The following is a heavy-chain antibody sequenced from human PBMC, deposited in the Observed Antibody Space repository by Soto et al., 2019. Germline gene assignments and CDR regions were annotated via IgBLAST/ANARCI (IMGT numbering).Heavy chain of an antibody. J-gene: IGHJ4*02. CDR1: VFTFRSHA. CDR2: ISGSGGTT. Sequence: GGSLRLSCGVSVFTFRSHAMSWVRQAPGKGLECVSGISGSGGTTFYADSVKGRFTISRDNSKKTLYLQMNGLRAEDTAVYYCARTPYDFWSPGQFYFDHWGQGTLVTVPS. D-gene: IGHD3-3*01. CDR3: ARTPYDFWSPGQFYFDH. V-gene: IGHV3-23*01.